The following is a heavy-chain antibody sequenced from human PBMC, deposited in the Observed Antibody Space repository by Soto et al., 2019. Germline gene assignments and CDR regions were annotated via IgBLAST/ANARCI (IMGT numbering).Heavy chain of an antibody. D-gene: IGHD3-22*01. CDR3: ATDDRSAYYYRQYSS. V-gene: IGHV3-23*01. CDR1: GFTFSTFA. Sequence: EVQLLESGGSLVQPGGSLRLSCAASGFTFSTFAMTWVRPAPGQGLEWVSSISDYGGSTYYADSVKGRFTISRDNSRNTLHLQMNSLRAEDTAVYYCATDDRSAYYYRQYSSWGQGTLVSVSS. CDR2: ISDYGGST. J-gene: IGHJ5*02.